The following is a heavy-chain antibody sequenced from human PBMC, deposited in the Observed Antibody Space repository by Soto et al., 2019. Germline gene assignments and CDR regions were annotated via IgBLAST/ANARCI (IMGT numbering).Heavy chain of an antibody. J-gene: IGHJ5*02. V-gene: IGHV3-21*01. Sequence: PGGSLRLSCAASGFTFSSYSMNWVRQAPGKGLEWVSSISSSSSYIYYADSVKGRFTISRDNAKNPLYLQMNSLRAEDTAVYYCERVGYRSSNSCTLFDTWGQGTLVTVSS. CDR3: ERVGYRSSNSCTLFDT. CDR1: GFTFSSYS. D-gene: IGHD2-2*01. CDR2: ISSSSSYI.